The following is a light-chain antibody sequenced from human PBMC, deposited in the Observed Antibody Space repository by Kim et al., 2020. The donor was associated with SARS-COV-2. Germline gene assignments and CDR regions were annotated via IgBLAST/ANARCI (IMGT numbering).Light chain of an antibody. CDR2: NTS. CDR3: LLSYSGAPWV. Sequence: GTTVTASPGSSTDAVTSIQYTYWVKHKPGQAPRTLIYNTSNKHTWTPARFSGSLLGGKAALTLSGAHPEDEAEYYCLLSYSGAPWVFGGGTQLTVL. J-gene: IGLJ3*02. CDR1: TDAVTSIQY. V-gene: IGLV7-46*01.